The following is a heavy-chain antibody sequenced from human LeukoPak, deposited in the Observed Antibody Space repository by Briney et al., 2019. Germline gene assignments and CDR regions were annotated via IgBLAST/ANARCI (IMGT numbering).Heavy chain of an antibody. CDR1: GFTFSSYW. J-gene: IGHJ6*03. CDR2: MKQDGSEK. Sequence: GGSLRLSCAASGFTFSSYWMSWVRQAPGKGLEWVANMKQDGSEKYYVDSVKGRFTISRDNAKNSLYLQMNSLRAEDTAVYYCARAVRGIVVVPAAIFYYYYMDVWGKGTTVTVSS. V-gene: IGHV3-7*01. CDR3: ARAVRGIVVVPAAIFYYYYMDV. D-gene: IGHD2-2*02.